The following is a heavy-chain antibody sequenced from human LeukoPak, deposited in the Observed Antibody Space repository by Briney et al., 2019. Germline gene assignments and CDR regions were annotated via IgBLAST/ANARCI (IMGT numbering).Heavy chain of an antibody. V-gene: IGHV3-48*01. D-gene: IGHD3-3*01. J-gene: IGHJ4*02. CDR2: ISSSSSTI. CDR1: GFTFSSYS. Sequence: GGSLRLSCAAFGFTFSSYSMNWVRQAPGKGLEWVSYISSSSSTIYYADSVKGRFTISRDNAKNSLYLQMNSLRAEDTAVYYCARGSGFWSGLSQPFDYWGQGTLVTVSS. CDR3: ARGSGFWSGLSQPFDY.